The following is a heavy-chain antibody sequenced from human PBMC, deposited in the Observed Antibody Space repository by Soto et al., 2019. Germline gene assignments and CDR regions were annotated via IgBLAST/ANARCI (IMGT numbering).Heavy chain of an antibody. CDR2: INHSGST. Sequence: PSETLSLTCAVYGGSFSGYYWSWIRQPPGKGLEWIGEINHSGSTNYNPSLKSRVTISVDKSKNQFSLKLSSVTAADTAVYYCARDSDYYGSGSPYNWFDPWGQGTLVTVSS. CDR1: GGSFSGYY. D-gene: IGHD3-10*01. CDR3: ARDSDYYGSGSPYNWFDP. V-gene: IGHV4-34*01. J-gene: IGHJ5*02.